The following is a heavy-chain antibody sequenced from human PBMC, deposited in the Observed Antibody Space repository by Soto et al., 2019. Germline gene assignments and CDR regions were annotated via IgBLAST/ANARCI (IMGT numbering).Heavy chain of an antibody. CDR3: ARAHSGSFVVVVAAHSDAFDI. D-gene: IGHD2-15*01. J-gene: IGHJ3*02. V-gene: IGHV3-48*01. CDR2: ISSSSSTI. Sequence: EVQLVESGGGLVQPGGSLRLSCAASGFTFSSDSMNWVRQAPGKGLEWVSYISSSSSTIYYADSVKGRFTISRDNAKNARYLQMNSLRAEDTAVYYCARAHSGSFVVVVAAHSDAFDIWGQGRMVTVSS. CDR1: GFTFSSDS.